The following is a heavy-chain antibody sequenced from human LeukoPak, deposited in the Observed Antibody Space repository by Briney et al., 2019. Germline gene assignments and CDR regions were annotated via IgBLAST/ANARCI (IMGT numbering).Heavy chain of an antibody. V-gene: IGHV4-39*01. CDR2: IYYSGST. CDR3: ASQGWYSNYYFDN. CDR1: GGSISSSSYY. D-gene: IGHD4-11*01. Sequence: SETLSLTCTVSGGSISSSSYYWGWIRQPPGKGLEWIGSIYYSGSTYYNSSLKSRVTISVDTSRNQFSLKLNSVTAADTAVYYCASQGWYSNYYFDNWGQGTLVTASS. J-gene: IGHJ4*02.